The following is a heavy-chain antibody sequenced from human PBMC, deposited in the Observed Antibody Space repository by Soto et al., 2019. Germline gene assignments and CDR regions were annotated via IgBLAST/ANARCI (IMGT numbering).Heavy chain of an antibody. CDR2: IYPGDSDT. V-gene: IGHV5-51*01. D-gene: IGHD2-21*01. J-gene: IGHJ4*02. CDR3: ARHPWDDFIAVDY. CDR1: GYSFTSYW. Sequence: GESLKISCKASGYSFTSYWIGWVRQMPGKGLEWMGIIYPGDSDTRYSPSFQGQVTFSADKSINTAYLQWSSLKASDTAIYYCARHPWDDFIAVDYWGQGTPVTVSS.